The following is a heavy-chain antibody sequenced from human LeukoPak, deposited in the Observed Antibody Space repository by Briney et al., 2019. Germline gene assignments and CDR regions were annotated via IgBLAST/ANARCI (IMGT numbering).Heavy chain of an antibody. J-gene: IGHJ5*02. CDR3: AKGGVGATNNWFDP. Sequence: GGSLRLSCAASGFTFSSYAMHWVRQAPGKGLEWVAVISYDGSNKYYADSVKGRFTISRDNSKNTLYLQMNSLRAEDTAVYYCAKGGVGATNNWFDPWGQGTLVTVSS. V-gene: IGHV3-30-3*01. CDR1: GFTFSSYA. CDR2: ISYDGSNK. D-gene: IGHD1-26*01.